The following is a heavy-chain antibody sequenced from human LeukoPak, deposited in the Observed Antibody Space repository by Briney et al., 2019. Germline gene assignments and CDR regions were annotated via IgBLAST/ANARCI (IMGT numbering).Heavy chain of an antibody. CDR2: ISGSGDST. J-gene: IGHJ4*02. D-gene: IGHD4-23*01. Sequence: GGSLRLSCAASGFTFNNYAMNWVRQAPGKGLEWVSGISGSGDSTYYADSVKGRFAASRDNSKNTLYLQMTSLRADDTAVYYCGKVRLYGGNAEYVYWGQGTLVTVSS. V-gene: IGHV3-23*01. CDR3: GKVRLYGGNAEYVY. CDR1: GFTFNNYA.